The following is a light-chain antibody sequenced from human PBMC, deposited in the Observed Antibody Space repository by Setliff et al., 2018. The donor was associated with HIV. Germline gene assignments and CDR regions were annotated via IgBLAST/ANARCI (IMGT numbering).Light chain of an antibody. V-gene: IGLV2-14*03. Sequence: QSVLTQPASVSGPPGQSITIPCTGTSSDVGGYNYVSWYQQHPGKAPKLMIYDVSNRPSGVSNRFSGSKSGNTASLTISGLQAEDEADYYCNSYTSSSTFVFGTGTKVTVL. CDR2: DVS. CDR3: NSYTSSSTFV. CDR1: SSDVGGYNY. J-gene: IGLJ1*01.